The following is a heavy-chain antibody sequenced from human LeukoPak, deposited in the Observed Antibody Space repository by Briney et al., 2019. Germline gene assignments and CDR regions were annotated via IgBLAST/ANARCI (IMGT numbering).Heavy chain of an antibody. CDR2: IYTSGST. Sequence: SETLSLTCTVSGGSISSYYWSWIRQPAGKGLEWIGRIYTSGSTNYNPSLKSRVTMSVDTSKNQFSLKLSSVTAADTAVYYCARDVGGDPPVDYYGSGAYNWFDPWGQGTLVTVSS. CDR3: ARDVGGDPPVDYYGSGAYNWFDP. D-gene: IGHD3-10*01. CDR1: GGSISSYY. V-gene: IGHV4-4*07. J-gene: IGHJ5*02.